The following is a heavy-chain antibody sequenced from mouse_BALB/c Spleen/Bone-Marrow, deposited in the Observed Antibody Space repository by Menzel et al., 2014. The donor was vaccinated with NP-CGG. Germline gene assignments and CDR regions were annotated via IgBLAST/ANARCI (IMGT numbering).Heavy chain of an antibody. CDR1: GYSLTTYG. CDR3: ARARYDYVLFDY. J-gene: IGHJ2*01. Sequence: VKLMESGPGLAAPSQSLSITCTVSGYSLTTYGVHWVRQPPGKGLEWLGAIWAGGSTNYNSALMSRLSIIKDNSKSQVFLKMNSLQADDTAMCYCARARYDYVLFDYWGQGTTVTVSS. V-gene: IGHV2-9*02. D-gene: IGHD2-4*01. CDR2: IWAGGST.